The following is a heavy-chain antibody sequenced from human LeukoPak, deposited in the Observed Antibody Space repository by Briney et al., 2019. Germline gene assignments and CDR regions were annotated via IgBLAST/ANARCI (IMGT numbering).Heavy chain of an antibody. CDR2: IYYSGST. J-gene: IGHJ3*02. CDR3: ARRANSGFDAFDI. D-gene: IGHD3-22*01. Sequence: SETLSLTCTVSGGSISSYYWSWIRQPPGKGLEWIGYIYYSGSTNYNPSLKSRVTISVDTSKNQFSLKLSSVTAADTAVYYCARRANSGFDAFDIWGQGTMVTVSS. CDR1: GGSISSYY. V-gene: IGHV4-59*01.